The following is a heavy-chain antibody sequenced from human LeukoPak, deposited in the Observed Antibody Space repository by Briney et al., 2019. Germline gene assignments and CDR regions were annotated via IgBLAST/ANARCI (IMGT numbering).Heavy chain of an antibody. Sequence: SQTLSLTCAVSGGSISSGGYSWIWIRPPPGKGLEWIGYIYHSGSTYYNPSLKSRVTISVDRSKNQFSLKLSSVTAADTAVYYCARAYYDILTGYHFDIWGQGTMVTVYS. V-gene: IGHV4-30-2*01. CDR2: IYHSGST. CDR1: GGSISSGGYS. J-gene: IGHJ3*02. D-gene: IGHD3-9*01. CDR3: ARAYYDILTGYHFDI.